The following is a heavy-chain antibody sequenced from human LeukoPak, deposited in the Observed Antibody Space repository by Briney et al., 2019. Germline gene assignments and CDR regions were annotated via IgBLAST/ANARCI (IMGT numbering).Heavy chain of an antibody. J-gene: IGHJ6*02. CDR3: AHDDDYRIDV. CDR1: GFSLTTRGVA. Sequence: ESGPTLVNPIQTLTLTCTFSGFSLTTRGVAVGWLRQPQGKALERLALIYWNDEKRYSPSLRNRLTITKDTSRNQVVLEMTDMDPADTATYVCAHDDDYRIDVWGPGTTVTVSS. CDR2: IYWNDEK. V-gene: IGHV2-5*01. D-gene: IGHD5-12*01.